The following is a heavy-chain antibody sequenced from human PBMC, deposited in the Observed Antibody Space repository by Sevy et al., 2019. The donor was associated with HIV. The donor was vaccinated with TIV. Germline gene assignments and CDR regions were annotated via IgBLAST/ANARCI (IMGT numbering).Heavy chain of an antibody. Sequence: GGSLRLSCVASGFTFSDHYMEWVRQAPGKGLEWVGRTRNKPDGYTTEYAASVKGRFTISRDESNNSLYVQMNSLKAEDTAVYYSATHAGIAAAGRVFDYWGQGTLVTVSS. CDR3: ATHAGIAAAGRVFDY. J-gene: IGHJ4*02. D-gene: IGHD6-13*01. CDR2: TRNKPDGYTT. CDR1: GFTFSDHY. V-gene: IGHV3-72*01.